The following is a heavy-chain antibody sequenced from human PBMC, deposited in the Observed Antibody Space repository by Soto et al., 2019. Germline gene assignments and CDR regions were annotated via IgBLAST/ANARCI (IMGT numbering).Heavy chain of an antibody. J-gene: IGHJ3*02. CDR2: IIPNIGTA. V-gene: IGHV1-69*13. CDR1: GYTFTGYY. Sequence: GASVKVSCTASGYTFTGYYMHWVRQAPGQGLEWMGGIIPNIGTANYAQKFQGRVTITADESTSTAYTELSSLRSEDTAVYYCARVPLAGAFDIWGQGTMVTVSS. CDR3: ARVPLAGAFDI. D-gene: IGHD6-13*01.